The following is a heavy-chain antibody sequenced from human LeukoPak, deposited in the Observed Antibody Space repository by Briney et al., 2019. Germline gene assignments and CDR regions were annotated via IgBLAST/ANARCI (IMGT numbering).Heavy chain of an antibody. CDR1: GLTFSSYA. D-gene: IGHD6-19*01. Sequence: GGSLRLSCGASGLTFSSYAMSWVRQAPGKGLEWVSTISGSGSSTYHADSVKGRFTISRDNSKNTLYLQMNSLRAEDTAVYYCAKDSSGWDTWFDPWGQGTLVTVSS. CDR2: ISGSGSST. CDR3: AKDSSGWDTWFDP. V-gene: IGHV3-23*01. J-gene: IGHJ5*02.